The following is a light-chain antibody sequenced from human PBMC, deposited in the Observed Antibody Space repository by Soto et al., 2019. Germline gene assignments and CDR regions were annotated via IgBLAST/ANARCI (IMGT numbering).Light chain of an antibody. CDR2: GNN. CDR3: QSFDSSLSALYV. J-gene: IGLJ1*01. Sequence: QSVLTQPPSVSGAPGQRVTISCIGATSDVHWYQHLPGTAPKLLIYGNNNRPSGVPDRFSGSKSGTSASLAITGLQAEDEADYYCQSFDSSLSALYVFGTGPKVTVL. CDR1: GATSD. V-gene: IGLV1-40*01.